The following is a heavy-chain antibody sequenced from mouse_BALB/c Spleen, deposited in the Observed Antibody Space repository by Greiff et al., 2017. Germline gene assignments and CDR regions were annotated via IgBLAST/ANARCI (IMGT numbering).Heavy chain of an antibody. CDR2: ISDGGSYT. V-gene: IGHV5-4*02. CDR3: ASPQTARAMDY. D-gene: IGHD3-2*01. Sequence: EVHLVESGGGLVKPGGSLKLSCAASGFTFSDYYMYWVRQTPEKRLEWVATISDGGSYTYYPDSVKGRFTISRDNAKNNLYLQMSSLKSEDTAMYYCASPQTARAMDYWGQGTSVTVSS. J-gene: IGHJ4*01. CDR1: GFTFSDYY.